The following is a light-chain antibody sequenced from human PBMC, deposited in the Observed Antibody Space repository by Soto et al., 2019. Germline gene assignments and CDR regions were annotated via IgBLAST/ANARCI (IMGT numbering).Light chain of an antibody. CDR3: QQRSNWPPYS. V-gene: IGKV3-11*01. Sequence: EIVLTQSPATLSLSPGERASLSCRASQSVSSYLAWNQQKPGQAPRLLIYDASNRATGIPDRFSGSGSGTDFTLTISGLEPEDFAVYYCQQRSNWPPYSFGQGTKLEIK. J-gene: IGKJ2*03. CDR1: QSVSSY. CDR2: DAS.